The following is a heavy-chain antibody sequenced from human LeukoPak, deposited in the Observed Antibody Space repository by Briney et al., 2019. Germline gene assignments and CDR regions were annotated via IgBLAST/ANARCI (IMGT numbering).Heavy chain of an antibody. CDR3: ARLTFGGVIVVDY. CDR1: GYTFTSYY. D-gene: IGHD3-16*02. CDR2: INPSGGST. Sequence: ASVKVSCKASGYTFTSYYMHWVRQAPGQGLEWMGIINPSGGSTSYAQKFQGRVTMTRDMSTSTVYMELSSLRSEDTAVYYCARLTFGGVIVVDYWGQGTLVTVSP. J-gene: IGHJ4*02. V-gene: IGHV1-46*01.